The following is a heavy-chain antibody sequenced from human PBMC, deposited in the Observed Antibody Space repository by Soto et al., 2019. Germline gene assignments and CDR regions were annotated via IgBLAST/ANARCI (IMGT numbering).Heavy chain of an antibody. D-gene: IGHD3-22*01. Sequence: SVKVSCKASGGTFSTYTISWVRQAPGQGLEWMGRIIPILGIANYAQKLQGRVTMTTDTSTSTAYMELRSLRSDDTAVYYCARANYYYDSSGYYYYFDYWGQGTLVTVS. J-gene: IGHJ4*02. CDR1: GGTFSTYT. V-gene: IGHV1-69*02. CDR2: IIPILGIA. CDR3: ARANYYYDSSGYYYYFDY.